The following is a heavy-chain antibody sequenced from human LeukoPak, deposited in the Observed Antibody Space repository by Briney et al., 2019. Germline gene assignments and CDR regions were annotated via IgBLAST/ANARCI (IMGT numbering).Heavy chain of an antibody. CDR3: ARDSQSTVTYFYYYYYMDV. Sequence: GGSLRLSCAASGFTFSDYYMSRIRQAPGKGLEWVSYISSSGSTIYYADSGKGRFTISRDNAKNSLYLQMNSLRAEDTAVYYCARDSQSTVTYFYYYYYMDVWGKGTTVTVSS. J-gene: IGHJ6*03. CDR2: ISSSGSTI. V-gene: IGHV3-11*04. CDR1: GFTFSDYY. D-gene: IGHD4-17*01.